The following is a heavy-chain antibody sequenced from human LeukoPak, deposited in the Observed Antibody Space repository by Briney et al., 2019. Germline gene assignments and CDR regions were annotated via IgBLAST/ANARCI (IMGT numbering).Heavy chain of an antibody. Sequence: SLNVSCNASGGTFSSYAISWVRQAPGQELEWRRGMIPIFGTANYAHKNQGRVTITTDESTSTTYLELRSLRSEDTAVHYCAREGVRETLIWGQGTMVTVSS. CDR2: MIPIFGTA. CDR3: AREGVRETLI. J-gene: IGHJ3*02. V-gene: IGHV1-69*05. CDR1: GGTFSSYA. D-gene: IGHD1-26*01.